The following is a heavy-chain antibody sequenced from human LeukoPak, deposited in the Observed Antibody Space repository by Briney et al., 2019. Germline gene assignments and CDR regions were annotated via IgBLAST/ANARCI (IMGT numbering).Heavy chain of an antibody. Sequence: GGSLRLSCAASGFTFDDYGMSWVRQAPGKGLEWGSGINWNGGSTVYADSVKGRFTISRDNAKNSLYLQMNSLRAEDTALYYCARDQRVGAMIPNAFDIWGQGTMVTVSS. CDR3: ARDQRVGAMIPNAFDI. CDR2: INWNGGST. V-gene: IGHV3-20*04. CDR1: GFTFDDYG. D-gene: IGHD1-26*01. J-gene: IGHJ3*02.